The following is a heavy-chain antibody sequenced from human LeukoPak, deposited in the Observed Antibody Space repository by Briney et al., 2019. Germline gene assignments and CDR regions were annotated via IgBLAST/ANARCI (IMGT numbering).Heavy chain of an antibody. CDR1: GFTFGDYA. CDR3: TRDFLVAGRGVSDC. V-gene: IGHV3-49*04. Sequence: PAGGSLRLSCTASGFTFGDYAMSWVRQAPGKGLEWVGFIRSKAYGGTTEYAASVNGRFTIPRDDSKSIAYLQMNSLKTEDTAVYYCTRDFLVAGRGVSDCWGQGTLVTVSS. CDR2: IRSKAYGGTT. D-gene: IGHD6-19*01. J-gene: IGHJ4*02.